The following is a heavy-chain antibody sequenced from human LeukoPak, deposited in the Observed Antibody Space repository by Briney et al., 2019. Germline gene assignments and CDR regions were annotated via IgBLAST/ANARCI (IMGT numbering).Heavy chain of an antibody. CDR1: GYSISSGYY. V-gene: IGHV4-38-2*01. J-gene: IGHJ5*02. Sequence: NPSETLSLTCAVSGYSISSGYYWGWIRQPPGKGLEWIGSIYHSGSTYYNPSLKSRVTISVDTSKNQLSLRLSSVTAADTAVYYCARHYYDSSGYYPPPPFWFDPWGQGTLVTVSS. D-gene: IGHD3-22*01. CDR2: IYHSGST. CDR3: ARHYYDSSGYYPPPPFWFDP.